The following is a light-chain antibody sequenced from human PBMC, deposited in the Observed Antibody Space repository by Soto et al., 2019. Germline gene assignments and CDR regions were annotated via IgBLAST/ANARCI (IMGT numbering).Light chain of an antibody. CDR1: SSNIGSNY. CDR3: AAWDDSLSGVV. CDR2: RNN. Sequence: QSVLTQPPSASGTPGPRVTISCSGSSSNIGSNYVFWYQHLPGTAPKLLIYRNNQRPSGVPDRFSGSKSGTSASLAISGLRSEDETDYYCAAWDDSLSGVVFGGGTKVTAL. V-gene: IGLV1-47*01. J-gene: IGLJ2*01.